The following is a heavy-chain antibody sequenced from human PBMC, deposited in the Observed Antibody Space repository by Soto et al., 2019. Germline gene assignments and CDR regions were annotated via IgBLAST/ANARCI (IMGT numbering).Heavy chain of an antibody. CDR3: AREIVTAGGNNYFDP. CDR2: VYHTGDT. Sequence: TLSLTCGVSGGTVASSHWWSWVRQSPGGGLEWIGNVYHTGDTNLNPSLQSRVTISVDKSNNQFSLRLNSLTAADTAVYFCAREIVTAGGNNYFDPWGPGTLVTVSS. D-gene: IGHD2-21*02. CDR1: GGTVASSHW. J-gene: IGHJ5*02. V-gene: IGHV4-4*01.